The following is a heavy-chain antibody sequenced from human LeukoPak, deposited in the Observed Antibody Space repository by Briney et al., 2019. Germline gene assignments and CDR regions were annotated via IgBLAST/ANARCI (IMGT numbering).Heavy chain of an antibody. CDR3: ARAHTSAPGTLFDY. Sequence: ASVTVSCKASGYTFSSYYMHWVRQAPGQGLGWMGRINPSGTSTSYAQKFQGRVTVTRDTSTSTLYMELGSLTSEDTALYYCARAHTSAPGTLFDYWGQGTLVTVSS. J-gene: IGHJ4*02. CDR1: GYTFSSYY. D-gene: IGHD3-3*01. V-gene: IGHV1-46*01. CDR2: INPSGTST.